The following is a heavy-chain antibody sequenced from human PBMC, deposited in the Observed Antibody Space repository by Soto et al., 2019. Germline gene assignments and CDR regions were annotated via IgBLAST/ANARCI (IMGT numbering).Heavy chain of an antibody. V-gene: IGHV4-39*01. CDR2: IYYSGST. J-gene: IGHJ6*03. CDR3: ARHYGYYSHYMDV. D-gene: IGHD3-10*01. Sequence: SETLSLTCSVSGDSISNNNFYWGWIRQPPGKGLEWIGSIYYSGSTYYNPSLKSRVTISVDTSNNQLSLKLSSVTAADTAVYYCARHYGYYSHYMDVWTKGTTVTVSS. CDR1: GDSISNNNFY.